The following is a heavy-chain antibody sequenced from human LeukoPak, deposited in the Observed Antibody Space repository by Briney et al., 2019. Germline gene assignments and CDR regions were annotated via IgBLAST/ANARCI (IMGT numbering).Heavy chain of an antibody. CDR1: GITLSNYG. J-gene: IGHJ4*02. V-gene: IGHV3-23*01. CDR2: ISDRGSRT. CDR3: AKRGVVIRVILVGFHKEAYYFDS. Sequence: GGSLRLSCAVSGITLSNYGMSWVRQAPGKGLEWVAGISDRGSRTNYADSVKGRFTISTDHPKNTLYLQMNSLRAEDTAVSFCAKRGVVIRVILVGFHKEAYYFDSWGQGALVTVSS. D-gene: IGHD3-22*01.